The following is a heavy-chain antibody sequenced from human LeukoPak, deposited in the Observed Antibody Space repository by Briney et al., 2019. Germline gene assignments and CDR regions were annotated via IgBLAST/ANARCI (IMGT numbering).Heavy chain of an antibody. D-gene: IGHD6-19*01. CDR1: GYTFTGYY. CDR3: ARDKSGSSGWYSYFDY. Sequence: GSSVKASCKASGYTFTGYYMHWVRQAPGQGLEWMGWINPNSGDTNYAQKFQGRVTMTRDTSISTAYMELSRLRSDDTAVYYCARDKSGSSGWYSYFDYWGQGTLVTVSS. CDR2: INPNSGDT. V-gene: IGHV1-2*02. J-gene: IGHJ4*02.